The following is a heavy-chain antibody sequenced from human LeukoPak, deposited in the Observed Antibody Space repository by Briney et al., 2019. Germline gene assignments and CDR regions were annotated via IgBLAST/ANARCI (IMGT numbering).Heavy chain of an antibody. D-gene: IGHD6-19*01. CDR2: ISGSGDST. CDR1: GFTFNNYA. J-gene: IGHJ2*01. V-gene: IGHV3-23*01. CDR3: AKGQLAVAVGWYFDL. Sequence: GGSLRLSCAASGFTFNNYAMSWVRQAPGKGLGWVSGISGSGDSTYYADSVKGRFTISRDNSKNTLYLQINNLRTEDTAVYYCAKGQLAVAVGWYFDLWGRGTLVTVSS.